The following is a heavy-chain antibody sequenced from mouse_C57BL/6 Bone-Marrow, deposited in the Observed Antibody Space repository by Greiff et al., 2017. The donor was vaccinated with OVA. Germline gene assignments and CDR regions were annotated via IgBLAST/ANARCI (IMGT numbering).Heavy chain of an antibody. Sequence: ESGPGLVKPSQSLSLTCSVTGYSITSGYYWNWIRQFPGNKLEWMGYISYDGSNNYNPSLKNRISITRDTSKNQFFLKLNSVTTEDTATYYCARVGYYGSSAMDYWGKGTSVTVSS. CDR1: GYSITSGYY. CDR2: ISYDGSN. J-gene: IGHJ4*01. CDR3: ARVGYYGSSAMDY. V-gene: IGHV3-6*01. D-gene: IGHD1-1*01.